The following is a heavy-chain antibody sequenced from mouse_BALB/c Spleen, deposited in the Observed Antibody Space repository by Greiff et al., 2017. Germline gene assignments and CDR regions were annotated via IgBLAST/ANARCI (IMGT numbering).Heavy chain of an antibody. Sequence: EVKLMESGGGLVKPGGSLKLSCAASGFAFSSYDMSWVRQTPEKRLEWVAYISSGGGSTYYPDTVKGRFTISRDNAKNTLYLQMSSLKSEDTAMYYCARQGNSLLRLRAMDYWGQGTSVTVSS. CDR2: ISSGGGST. V-gene: IGHV5-12-1*01. D-gene: IGHD1-2*01. CDR3: ARQGNSLLRLRAMDY. J-gene: IGHJ4*01. CDR1: GFAFSSYD.